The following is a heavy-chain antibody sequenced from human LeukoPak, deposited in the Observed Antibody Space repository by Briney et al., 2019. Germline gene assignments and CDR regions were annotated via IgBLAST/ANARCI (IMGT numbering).Heavy chain of an antibody. CDR2: ISGYNGNT. Sequence: ASVNVSCKASGYTFTNYAISWVRQAPGQGLEWMGWISGYNGNTNYAQKLQGRVIMTTDTSTSTAYMELRSLRSDDTAVYYCARVSGSGRYDAFYIWGQGTMVSVSS. J-gene: IGHJ3*02. D-gene: IGHD3-10*01. CDR1: GYTFTNYA. CDR3: ARVSGSGRYDAFYI. V-gene: IGHV1-18*01.